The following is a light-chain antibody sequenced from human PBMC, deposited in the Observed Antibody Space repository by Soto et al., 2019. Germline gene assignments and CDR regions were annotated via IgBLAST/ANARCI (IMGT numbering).Light chain of an antibody. J-gene: IGLJ2*01. Sequence: QSVLTQPPSVSAAPGQKVSISCSGSSSNIGHNYVSWYQQFPGTAPKLLIYDNNKRPSGIPDRFSGSASGTSATLGITGLQTGDEADYYCGTWDTSLSAGVFGGGTKLTVL. V-gene: IGLV1-51*01. CDR1: SSNIGHNY. CDR3: GTWDTSLSAGV. CDR2: DNN.